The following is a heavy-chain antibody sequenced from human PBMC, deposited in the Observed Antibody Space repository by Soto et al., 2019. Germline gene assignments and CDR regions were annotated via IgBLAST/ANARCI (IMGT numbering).Heavy chain of an antibody. J-gene: IGHJ3*02. V-gene: IGHV3-23*01. CDR3: AKVWGYYDSSGRDAFDI. CDR2: ISGSGGST. CDR1: GFTFSSYA. D-gene: IGHD3-22*01. Sequence: GGSLRLSCAASGFTFSSYAMSWVRQAPGKGLEWVSAISGSGGSTYYADSVKGRFTISRDNSKNTLYLQMNSLRAEDTAIYYCAKVWGYYDSSGRDAFDIWGQGTMVTVSS.